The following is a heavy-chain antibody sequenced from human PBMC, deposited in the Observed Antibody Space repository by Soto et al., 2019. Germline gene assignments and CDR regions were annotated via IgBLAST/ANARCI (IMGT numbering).Heavy chain of an antibody. V-gene: IGHV1-46*01. Sequence: QVQLVQSGAEVKKPGASVKVSCKASGYTFTSYYMHWVRQAPGQGLEWMGIINPSGGSTSYAQKFQGRVTMTRDTSTSTVYMELSSLRSEDTAVYYCARASSIGVVEDGMDVWGQGTTVTVSS. D-gene: IGHD3-22*01. CDR1: GYTFTSYY. CDR3: ARASSIGVVEDGMDV. J-gene: IGHJ6*02. CDR2: INPSGGST.